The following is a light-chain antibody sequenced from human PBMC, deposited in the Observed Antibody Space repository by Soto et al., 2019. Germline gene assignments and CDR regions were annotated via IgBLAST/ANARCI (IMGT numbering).Light chain of an antibody. CDR2: GAS. Sequence: EIVLTQTPGTLSLSPGERPTLSCRASQSVRNNYLVWYHQKPGQAPRLLIFGASTRATGIPDRFSGSGSGTDFTLTINRLEPEDFGVYYCQQYGSTPLTFGQGRLLEVK. V-gene: IGKV3-20*01. CDR3: QQYGSTPLT. J-gene: IGKJ5*01. CDR1: QSVRNNY.